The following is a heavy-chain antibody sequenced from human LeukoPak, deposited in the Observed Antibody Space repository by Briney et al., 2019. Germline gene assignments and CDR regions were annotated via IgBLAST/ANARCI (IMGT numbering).Heavy chain of an antibody. Sequence: SETLSLICTVSGGSISSYYWSWIRQPPGKGLEWIGYIYNSGSTNYNPSPKSRVTISVDTSKNQFSLKLSSVTAADTAVYYCARAGLYYYYGMDVWGQGTTVTVSS. CDR1: GGSISSYY. CDR3: ARAGLYYYYGMDV. V-gene: IGHV4-59*01. D-gene: IGHD3-16*01. J-gene: IGHJ6*02. CDR2: IYNSGST.